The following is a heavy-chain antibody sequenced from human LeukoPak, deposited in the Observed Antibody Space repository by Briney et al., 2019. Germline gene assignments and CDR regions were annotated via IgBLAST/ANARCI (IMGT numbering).Heavy chain of an antibody. D-gene: IGHD3-10*01. CDR2: ISGSGSST. CDR1: GFTFSSYA. Sequence: GGSLRLSCAASGFTFSSYAMSWVRRAPGRGLEWVAAISGSGSSTYYADSVKGRFTISRDNSKNTLYLQMNSLRAEDTAVYYCAGLLWFGELPYYYGMDVWGQGTTVTVSS. CDR3: AGLLWFGELPYYYGMDV. J-gene: IGHJ6*02. V-gene: IGHV3-23*01.